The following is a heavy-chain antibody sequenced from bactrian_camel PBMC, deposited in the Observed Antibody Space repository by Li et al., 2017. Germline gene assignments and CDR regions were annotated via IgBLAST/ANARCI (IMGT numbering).Heavy chain of an antibody. Sequence: QLVESGGDSVQVGGSLRLSCVVSGYTRSRVCMGWFRQAPGKEREGVARIWSGGGSPYYTDSVKGRFTISQDNAKNTVYLQMNSLKPEDTAMYYCAAGTRCTWEPRWYNYWGQGTQVTVS. CDR3: AAGTRCTWEPRWYNY. J-gene: IGHJ4*01. CDR2: IWSGGGSP. V-gene: IGHV3S25*01. D-gene: IGHD1*01. CDR1: GYTRSRVC.